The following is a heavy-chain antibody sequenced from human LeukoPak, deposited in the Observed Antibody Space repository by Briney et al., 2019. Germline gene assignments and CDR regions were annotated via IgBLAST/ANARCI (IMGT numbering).Heavy chain of an antibody. CDR2: ISDNGGRT. V-gene: IGHV3-23*01. CDR3: ASGSRNDYVWGSYRAFFPVPFDGY. J-gene: IGHJ4*02. Sequence: PGGSLRLSCAASGFTFSTYTMAWVRQAPGGGLEWVSGISDNGGRTYYADSVKGRFAISRDDSKSALYLQMNSLRAEDTAVYYCASGSRNDYVWGSYRAFFPVPFDGYWGQGTLVTVSS. D-gene: IGHD3-16*02. CDR1: GFTFSTYT.